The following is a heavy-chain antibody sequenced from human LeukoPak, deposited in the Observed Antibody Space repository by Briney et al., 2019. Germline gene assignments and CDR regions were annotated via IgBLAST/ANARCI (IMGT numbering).Heavy chain of an antibody. CDR1: RFTFSSYW. V-gene: IGHV3-7*01. Sequence: GGSLRLSCAASRFTFSSYWMSWVRQAPGKGLEWVANINQDGSENYYVNSVEGRFTISRDNAKNSLYLQMNSLRAEDTAVYYCARRALYYYMDVWGKGTTVTVSS. CDR3: ARRALYYYMDV. J-gene: IGHJ6*03. CDR2: INQDGSEN.